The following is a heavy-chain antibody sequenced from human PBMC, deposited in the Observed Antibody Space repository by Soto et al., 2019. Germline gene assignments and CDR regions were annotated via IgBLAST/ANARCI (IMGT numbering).Heavy chain of an antibody. J-gene: IGHJ4*02. V-gene: IGHV6-1*01. D-gene: IGHD4-4*01. CDR1: GDSFSSNIAA. Sequence: SPTLSLTCAISGDSFSSNIAAWNWIRQSPSRGLEWLGRTYYRSKWYNDYAVSVKSRITINPDTSKNQFSLQLNSVTPEDTAVYYCARDLDDYSKPYFDYWGQGTLVTVSS. CDR3: ARDLDDYSKPYFDY. CDR2: TYYRSKWYN.